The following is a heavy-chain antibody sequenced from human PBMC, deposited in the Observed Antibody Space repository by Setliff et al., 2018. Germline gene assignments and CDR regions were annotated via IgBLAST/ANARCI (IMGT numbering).Heavy chain of an antibody. J-gene: IGHJ5*01. CDR3: TTGPRDSRNYMTWLDS. Sequence: GGSLRLSCSVSGITFINAWMTWVRQAPGKGPEWVCRIKSSREGATSDYGAPAKGRFTISRDDSKNMIYLQMNNLKSDDTGFYYCTTGPRDSRNYMTWLDSWGQGTLVTVSS. CDR1: GITFINAW. CDR2: IKSSREGATS. V-gene: IGHV3-15*01. D-gene: IGHD4-4*01.